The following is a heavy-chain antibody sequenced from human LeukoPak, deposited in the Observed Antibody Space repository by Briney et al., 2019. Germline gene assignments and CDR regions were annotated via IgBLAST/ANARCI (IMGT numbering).Heavy chain of an antibody. D-gene: IGHD6-19*01. V-gene: IGHV3-30-3*01. CDR3: ARGMWLVHYFDY. CDR1: GFTFSSYA. J-gene: IGHJ4*02. CDR2: ISYDGSNK. Sequence: GGSLRLSCAASGFTFSSYAMHWVRQAPGKGLEGVAVISYDGSNKYYADSVKGRFTISRDNSKNTPYLQMNSLRAEDTAVYYCARGMWLVHYFDYWGQGTLVTVSS.